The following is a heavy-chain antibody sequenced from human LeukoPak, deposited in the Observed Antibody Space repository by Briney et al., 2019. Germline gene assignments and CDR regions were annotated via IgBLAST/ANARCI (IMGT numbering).Heavy chain of an antibody. CDR3: ARGREEWLYYYYMDV. Sequence: PSETLSLTCTVSGGSFTSYYWSWIRQPPGKGLEWIGYIYDSGTTNYNPSLKSRVTISVDRSKNQFSLKLSSVTAADTAVYYCARGREEWLYYYYMDVWGKGTTVTVSS. CDR1: GGSFTSYY. CDR2: IYDSGTT. D-gene: IGHD3-3*01. J-gene: IGHJ6*03. V-gene: IGHV4-59*08.